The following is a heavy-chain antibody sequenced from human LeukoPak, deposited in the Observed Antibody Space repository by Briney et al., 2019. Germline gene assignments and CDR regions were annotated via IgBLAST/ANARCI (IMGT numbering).Heavy chain of an antibody. Sequence: PSETLSLTCTVSGGSISSYYWSWIRQPAGKGLEWIGRIYTSGSTNYNPSLKSRVTMSVDTSKNQFSLKLSSVTVADTAVYYCARDVVVAAATAYNWFDPWGQGTLVTVSS. V-gene: IGHV4-4*07. CDR2: IYTSGST. CDR1: GGSISSYY. CDR3: ARDVVVAAATAYNWFDP. J-gene: IGHJ5*02. D-gene: IGHD2-15*01.